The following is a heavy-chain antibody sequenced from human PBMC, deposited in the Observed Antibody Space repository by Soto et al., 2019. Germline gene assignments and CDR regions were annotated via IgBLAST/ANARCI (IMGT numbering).Heavy chain of an antibody. D-gene: IGHD6-19*01. CDR3: ARDLYYSSGWDYYYGMDV. CDR2: IIPIFGTA. V-gene: IGHV1-69*13. Sequence: ASVKVSCKASGGTFSSYAISWVRQAPGQGLEWMGGIIPIFGTANYAQKFQGRVTITADESTSTAYMELSSLRSEDTAVYYCARDLYYSSGWDYYYGMDVWGQGTTVTVSS. CDR1: GGTFSSYA. J-gene: IGHJ6*02.